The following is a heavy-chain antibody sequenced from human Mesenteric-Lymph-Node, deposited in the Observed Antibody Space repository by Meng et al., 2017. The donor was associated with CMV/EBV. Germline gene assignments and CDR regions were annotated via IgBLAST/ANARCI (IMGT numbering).Heavy chain of an antibody. V-gene: IGHV3-48*04. Sequence: GSLRLSCAASGFTFSSYSMNWVRQAPGKGLEWVSYISSSSSTIYYADSVKGRFTISRDNAKNSLYLQMNSLRAEDTAVYYCARSKVIQYYYGMDVWGQGTTVTVSS. D-gene: IGHD2/OR15-2a*01. CDR1: GFTFSSYS. CDR3: ARSKVIQYYYGMDV. CDR2: ISSSSSTI. J-gene: IGHJ6*02.